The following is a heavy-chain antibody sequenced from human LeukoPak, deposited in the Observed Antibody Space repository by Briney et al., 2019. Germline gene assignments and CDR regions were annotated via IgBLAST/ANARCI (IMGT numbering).Heavy chain of an antibody. Sequence: SETLSLTCTVSGGSISSGSYYWSWIRQPAGKGLEWIGRIYTSGSTNYNPSLKSRVTISVDTSKNQFSLKLSSVTAADTAVYYCGAIGGHRTYYYMDVWGKGTTVTVSS. V-gene: IGHV4-61*02. D-gene: IGHD3-16*01. CDR2: IYTSGST. J-gene: IGHJ6*03. CDR1: GGSISSGSYY. CDR3: GAIGGHRTYYYMDV.